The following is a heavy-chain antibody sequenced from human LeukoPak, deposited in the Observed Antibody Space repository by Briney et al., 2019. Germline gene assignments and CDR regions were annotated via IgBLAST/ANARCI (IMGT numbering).Heavy chain of an antibody. D-gene: IGHD1-26*01. J-gene: IGHJ4*02. Sequence: PGGALRLSCAASGFTFSSYAISWVRQAPGKGLEWVSAIRDSGSSTHYADSVKGRSTTSRDNSKNTLFLQMNSLRAEDTAIYYCAKYGPQDSGSSHFDYWGQGALVTVSS. CDR2: IRDSGSST. CDR3: AKYGPQDSGSSHFDY. CDR1: GFTFSSYA. V-gene: IGHV3-23*01.